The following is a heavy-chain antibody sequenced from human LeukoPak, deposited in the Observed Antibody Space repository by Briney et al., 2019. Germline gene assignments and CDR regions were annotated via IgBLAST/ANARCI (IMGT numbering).Heavy chain of an antibody. D-gene: IGHD1-26*01. V-gene: IGHV3-7*01. CDR2: IKRDGSGE. Sequence: PGGSLILSCAASGFIFSSRWMSWVRQAPGKGLEWVANIKRDGSGEYYVDSVKGRFTISRDSAKNSLYLQMNSLRAEDTAVYYCASLLGDKTIFDYWGQGTLVTVSS. CDR3: ASLLGDKTIFDY. CDR1: GFIFSSRW. J-gene: IGHJ4*02.